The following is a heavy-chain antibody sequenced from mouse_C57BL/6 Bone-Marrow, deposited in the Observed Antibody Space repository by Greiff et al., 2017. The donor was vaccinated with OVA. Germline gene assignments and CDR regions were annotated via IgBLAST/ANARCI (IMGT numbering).Heavy chain of an antibody. Sequence: EVNLVESGGDLVKPGGSLKLSCAASGFTFSSYGMSWVRQTPDKRLEWVATISSGGSYTYYPDSVKVRFTISRDNAKNTLYLQMSSLKSEDTAMYYCARLGKAYWGQGTLVTVSA. CDR2: ISSGGSYT. CDR1: GFTFSSYG. CDR3: ARLGKAY. D-gene: IGHD4-1*01. V-gene: IGHV5-6*01. J-gene: IGHJ3*01.